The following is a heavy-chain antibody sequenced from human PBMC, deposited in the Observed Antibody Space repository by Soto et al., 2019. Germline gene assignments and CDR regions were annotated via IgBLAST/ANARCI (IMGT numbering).Heavy chain of an antibody. J-gene: IGHJ6*02. CDR1: GGSGGSFSGYY. CDR3: ARHNYDSSGYYHDYYGMDV. D-gene: IGHD3-22*01. V-gene: IGHV4-34*01. CDR2: INHSGST. Sequence: QVQLQQWGAGLLKPSETLSLTCAVNGGSGGSFSGYYWSWIRQPPGKGLEWIGEINHSGSTNYNPSRKSRVTISVDTPKNQFSLKLSSVTAADTAVYYCARHNYDSSGYYHDYYGMDVWGQGTTVTVSS.